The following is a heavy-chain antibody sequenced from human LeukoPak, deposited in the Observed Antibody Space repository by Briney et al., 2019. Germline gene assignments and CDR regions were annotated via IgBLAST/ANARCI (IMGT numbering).Heavy chain of an antibody. CDR1: GGTFSSYA. CDR3: AYYYDSIPFDY. Sequence: SCKASGGTFSSYAMSWVRQAPGKGLEWVSAISGSGGSTYYADSVKGRFTISRDNSENTLYLQMNSLRAEDTAVYYCAYYYDSIPFDYWGQGTLVTVSS. CDR2: ISGSGGST. V-gene: IGHV3-23*01. J-gene: IGHJ4*02. D-gene: IGHD3-22*01.